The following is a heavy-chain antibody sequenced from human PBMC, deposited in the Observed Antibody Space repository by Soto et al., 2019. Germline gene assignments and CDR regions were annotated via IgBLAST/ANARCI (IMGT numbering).Heavy chain of an antibody. CDR3: ARAQHYYYFMDV. CDR1: GGSISSTIYY. V-gene: IGHV4-39*01. CDR2: IYYSGST. Sequence: SETLSLTCTVSGGSISSTIYYWGWIRQPPGKGLEWIGTIYYSGSTYYNPSLKSRVTISVDTSKNQFSLELSSVTAADTAVYYCARAQHYYYFMDVWGKGTTVTVSS. J-gene: IGHJ6*03. D-gene: IGHD2-2*01.